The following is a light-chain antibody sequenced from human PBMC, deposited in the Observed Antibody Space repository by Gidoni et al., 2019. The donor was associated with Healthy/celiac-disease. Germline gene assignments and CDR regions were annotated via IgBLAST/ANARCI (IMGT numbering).Light chain of an antibody. Sequence: DIQMTQSPSTLSASVGDRVTLTCRASQSISSWLAWYQQKPGKAPKLLIYRASSIESGFPSRFSGSGSGTEFTLTISSLQPDDFATYYCQQYNSYRRTFGQGTKVEIK. CDR1: QSISSW. CDR3: QQYNSYRRT. V-gene: IGKV1-5*03. CDR2: RAS. J-gene: IGKJ1*01.